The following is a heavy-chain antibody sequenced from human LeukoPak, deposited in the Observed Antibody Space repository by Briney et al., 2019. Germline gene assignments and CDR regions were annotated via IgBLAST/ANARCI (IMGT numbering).Heavy chain of an antibody. D-gene: IGHD3-3*01. V-gene: IGHV4-39*01. Sequence: SETLSLTCTVSGGSISSSSYYWGWIRQPRGRVLEWIGSIYYSGSTYYNPSLKIRVTISVDTSKNQFPLKQSSVTAADTAVYYCARQSVWFLEWLSSYNWFDPWGQGTLVTVSS. J-gene: IGHJ5*02. CDR1: GGSISSSSYY. CDR2: IYYSGST. CDR3: ARQSVWFLEWLSSYNWFDP.